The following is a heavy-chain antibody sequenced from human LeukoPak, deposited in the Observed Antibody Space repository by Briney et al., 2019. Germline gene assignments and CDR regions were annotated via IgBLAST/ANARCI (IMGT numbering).Heavy chain of an antibody. J-gene: IGHJ4*02. CDR2: ISYDGSNK. Sequence: GRSLGLSCAASGFTFSSYGMHWVRQAPGKGLEWVAVISYDGSNKYYADSVKGRFTISRDNSKNTLYLQMNSLRAGDTAVYYCAKESWQQLFDFDYWGQGTLVTVSS. CDR1: GFTFSSYG. CDR3: AKESWQQLFDFDY. V-gene: IGHV3-30*18. D-gene: IGHD6-13*01.